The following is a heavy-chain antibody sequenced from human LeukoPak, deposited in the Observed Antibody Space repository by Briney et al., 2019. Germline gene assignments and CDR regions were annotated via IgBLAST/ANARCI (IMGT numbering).Heavy chain of an antibody. CDR2: IYYSGST. V-gene: IGHV4-39*07. D-gene: IGHD3-9*01. CDR1: GGSISSSSYY. J-gene: IGHJ4*02. CDR3: ARHKRGLFDGPYYFDY. Sequence: SETLSLTCTVSGGSISSSSYYWGWIRQPPGKGLEWIGSIYYSGSTYYNPSLKSRVTISVDTSKNQFSLKLSSVTAADTAVYYCARHKRGLFDGPYYFDYWGQGTLVTVSS.